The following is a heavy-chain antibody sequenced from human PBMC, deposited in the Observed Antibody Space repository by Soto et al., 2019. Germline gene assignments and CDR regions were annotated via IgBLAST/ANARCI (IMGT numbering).Heavy chain of an antibody. CDR1: YCSISVSNVF. Sequence: SETLCLTCTVSYCSISVSNVFWGRVRQAPGKGLEGLGNIDCSRTDYFNPSLGPLITFPVDSSKKQFSLTLCSVAAANTAVYYCARSTGRHLDFWGQGILVTVSS. CDR2: IDCSRTD. J-gene: IGHJ4*02. D-gene: IGHD1-1*01. CDR3: ARSTGRHLDF. V-gene: IGHV4-39*01.